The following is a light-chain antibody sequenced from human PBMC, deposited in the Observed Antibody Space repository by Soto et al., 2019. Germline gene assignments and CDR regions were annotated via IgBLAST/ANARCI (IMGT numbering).Light chain of an antibody. CDR2: GAS. V-gene: IGKV1-33*01. CDR3: QQYDNLPPFT. J-gene: IGKJ3*01. Sequence: DIQMTQSPSSLSASVGARVSITCQASQDIRTSFSWFQQKPGRAPKLLIYGASNLETGVPSRVRGSGSGRHFTFTISSLQHEHIATYYCQQYDNLPPFTFGPGTKVEIK. CDR1: QDIRTS.